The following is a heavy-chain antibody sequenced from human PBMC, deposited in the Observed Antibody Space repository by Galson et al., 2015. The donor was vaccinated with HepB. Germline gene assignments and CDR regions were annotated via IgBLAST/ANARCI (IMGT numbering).Heavy chain of an antibody. J-gene: IGHJ5*02. CDR2: IIPIFGTA. D-gene: IGHD2-2*02. V-gene: IGHV1-69*06. CDR1: GGTFSSYA. CDR3: ARDGGGDIVVVPAAIGSWFDP. Sequence: SVKVSCKASGGTFSSYAISWVRQAPGQGLEWMGGIIPIFGTANYAQKFQGRVTITADKSTSTAYMELSSLRSEDTAVYYCARDGGGDIVVVPAAIGSWFDPWGQGTLVTVSS.